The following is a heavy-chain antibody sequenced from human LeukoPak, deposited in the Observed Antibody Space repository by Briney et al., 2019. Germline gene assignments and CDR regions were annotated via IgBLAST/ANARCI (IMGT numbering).Heavy chain of an antibody. Sequence: SETLSLTCAVYGGSFSGYYWSWIRQPPGKGLEWIGEINHSGSTNYNPSLKSRVTISVDTSKNQFSLKLSSVTAADTAVYYCARRRRGLGYWGQGTLVTVSS. V-gene: IGHV4-34*01. CDR3: ARRRRGLGY. CDR2: INHSGST. D-gene: IGHD6-25*01. CDR1: GGSFSGYY. J-gene: IGHJ4*02.